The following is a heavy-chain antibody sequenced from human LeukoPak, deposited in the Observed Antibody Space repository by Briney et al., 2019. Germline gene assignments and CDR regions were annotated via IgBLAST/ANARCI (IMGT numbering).Heavy chain of an antibody. CDR3: AKDAYDFWSGDLFDY. CDR1: GFPFSSYG. Sequence: PGGSLRLSCAASGFPFSSYGMHWVRQAPGKGPEWVAFMRFDGSIEYYADSVRGRFTISRDNSKNTLYLQMNSLRAEDTAVYYCAKDAYDFWSGDLFDYWGQGTLVTVSS. D-gene: IGHD3-3*01. CDR2: MRFDGSIE. J-gene: IGHJ4*02. V-gene: IGHV3-30*02.